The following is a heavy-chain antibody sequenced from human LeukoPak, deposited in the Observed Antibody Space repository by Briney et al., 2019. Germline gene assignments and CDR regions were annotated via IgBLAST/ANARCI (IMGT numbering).Heavy chain of an antibody. CDR2: INHSGST. V-gene: IGHV4-34*01. J-gene: IGHJ6*03. D-gene: IGHD2-15*01. Sequence: PSETLSLTCAVYGGSFSGYYWSWIRKPPGKGLEWIGEINHSGSTNYNPSLKSRVTISVDTSKNQFSLKLSSVTAADTAVYYCARRGYCSGGSCYPLGYYYYMDVWGKGTTVTVSS. CDR3: ARRGYCSGGSCYPLGYYYYMDV. CDR1: GGSFSGYY.